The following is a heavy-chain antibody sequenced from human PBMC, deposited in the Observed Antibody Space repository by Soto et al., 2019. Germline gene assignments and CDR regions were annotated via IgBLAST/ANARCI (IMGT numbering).Heavy chain of an antibody. V-gene: IGHV4-4*02. D-gene: IGHD3-22*01. J-gene: IGHJ6*02. CDR3: ARSPDSSGYYPRRYYYGMDV. Sequence: QVQLQESGPGLVKPSGTLSLTCAVSGGSISSRNWWSWVRQPPGKGLEWIGEIYHSGSTNYNPSLKSRVTISVDKSKNPFSLTLSSVTAADTAVYYCARSPDSSGYYPRRYYYGMDVWGQGTTVTVSS. CDR1: GGSISSRNW. CDR2: IYHSGST.